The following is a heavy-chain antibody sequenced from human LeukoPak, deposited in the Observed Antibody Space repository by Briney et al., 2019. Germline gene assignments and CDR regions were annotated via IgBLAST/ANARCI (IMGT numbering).Heavy chain of an antibody. Sequence: PSQTLSLTCAVSGGSITSDSYSWSWIRQPPGEGLEWIGYIYYSGGTYYNPSLKSRVTISVDTSKNQFSLKVSSVTAADTAVYYCAREDYDDSGAWYFDLWGRGTLVTVSS. CDR3: AREDYDDSGAWYFDL. D-gene: IGHD3-3*01. J-gene: IGHJ2*01. CDR1: GGSITSDSYS. V-gene: IGHV4-30-4*07. CDR2: IYYSGGT.